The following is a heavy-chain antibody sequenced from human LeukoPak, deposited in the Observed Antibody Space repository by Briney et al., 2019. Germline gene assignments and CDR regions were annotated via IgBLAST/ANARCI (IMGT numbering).Heavy chain of an antibody. J-gene: IGHJ4*02. D-gene: IGHD4-17*01. Sequence: HAGRSLRLSCAASGFTFDDYAMHWVRQAPGKGLEWVSGISWNSGSIGYADSVKGRFTISRDNAKNSLYLQMNSLRAEDTALYYCAKDDGDRRFDYWGQGTLVTVSS. V-gene: IGHV3-9*01. CDR2: ISWNSGSI. CDR1: GFTFDDYA. CDR3: AKDDGDRRFDY.